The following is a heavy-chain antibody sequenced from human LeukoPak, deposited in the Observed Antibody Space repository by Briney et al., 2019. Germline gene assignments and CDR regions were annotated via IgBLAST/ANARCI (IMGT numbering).Heavy chain of an antibody. CDR3: ARGPSMVRGVIHNWFDP. CDR2: IYTSGST. Sequence: SETLSLTCTDSGGSISSYYWSWIRQPAGKGLEWIGRIYTSGSTNYNPSLKSRVTMSVDTSKNQFSLKLSSVTAADTAVYYCARGPSMVRGVIHNWFDPWGQGTLVTVSS. J-gene: IGHJ5*02. CDR1: GGSISSYY. D-gene: IGHD3-10*01. V-gene: IGHV4-4*07.